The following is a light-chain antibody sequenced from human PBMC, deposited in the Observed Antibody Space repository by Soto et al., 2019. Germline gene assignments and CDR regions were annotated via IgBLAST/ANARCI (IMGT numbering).Light chain of an antibody. CDR1: QSVSSSY. CDR2: GAS. J-gene: IGKJ5*01. Sequence: EIVLTQSPGTLSLSPGERATLSCKASQSVSSSYLAWYRQKPGQAPRLLIHGASSRATGIPDRFSGSGSGTDLTLTISRLEPEDFAVYYCQQYGSSPSITFGQGTRLDIK. V-gene: IGKV3-20*01. CDR3: QQYGSSPSIT.